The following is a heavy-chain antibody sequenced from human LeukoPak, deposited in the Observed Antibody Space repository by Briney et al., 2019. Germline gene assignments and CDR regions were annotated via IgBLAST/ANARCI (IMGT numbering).Heavy chain of an antibody. Sequence: PSETLSLTCTVSGGSISSGGYYWSWIRQHPGKGLEWIGYIYYSGSTNYNPSLKSRVTISVDTSKNQFSLKLSSVTAADTAVYYCAREKSDYSYYDYWGQGTLVTVSP. CDR3: AREKSDYSYYDY. J-gene: IGHJ4*02. D-gene: IGHD5-18*01. V-gene: IGHV4-61*08. CDR1: GGSISSGGYY. CDR2: IYYSGST.